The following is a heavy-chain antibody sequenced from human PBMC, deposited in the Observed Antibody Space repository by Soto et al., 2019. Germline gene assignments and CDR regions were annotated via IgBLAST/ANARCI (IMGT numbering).Heavy chain of an antibody. J-gene: IGHJ6*02. V-gene: IGHV4-4*02. Sequence: QVQLQESGPGLVKPSGTLSLTCAVSGGSISSSNWWSWVRQTPGKGLEWIGEIYHSGSTNYNPSLKSRVTISVNKSKNQFPRELSSVSAADTAVYYCAGERAFGEASPGYYYYGMDVWGQGTTVTVSS. CDR1: GGSISSSNW. D-gene: IGHD3-10*01. CDR3: AGERAFGEASPGYYYYGMDV. CDR2: IYHSGST.